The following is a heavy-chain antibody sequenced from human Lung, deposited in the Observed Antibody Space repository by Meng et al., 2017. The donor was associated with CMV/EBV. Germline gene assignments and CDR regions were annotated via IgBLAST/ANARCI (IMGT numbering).Heavy chain of an antibody. V-gene: IGHV3-15*01. J-gene: IGHJ4*02. CDR1: VFTFSNRW. Sequence: VFTFSNRWMSWVRQAPGKGLEWVGRYISEADGGTTHHAAPVKGRFTISRDDSKNTLYLQMNSLKTEDTAMYYCATDLYYDDSGLRDYWGRGTLVTVSS. D-gene: IGHD3-22*01. CDR2: YISEADGGTT. CDR3: ATDLYYDDSGLRDY.